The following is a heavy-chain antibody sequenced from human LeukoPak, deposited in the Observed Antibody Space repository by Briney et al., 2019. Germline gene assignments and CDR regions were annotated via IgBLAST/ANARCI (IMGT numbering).Heavy chain of an antibody. CDR2: IYTSGST. J-gene: IGHJ5*02. D-gene: IGHD3-10*01. CDR3: ARGGYYGSGNDFRFDP. CDR1: GGSISSDSHY. V-gene: IGHV4-61*02. Sequence: SETLSLTCTVSGGSISSDSHYWSWIRQPAGKGLEWIGRIYTSGSTSYNPSLKSRVTISVETSRNQFSLRLSSVTAADTAVYYCARGGYYGSGNDFRFDPWGQGTLVTVSS.